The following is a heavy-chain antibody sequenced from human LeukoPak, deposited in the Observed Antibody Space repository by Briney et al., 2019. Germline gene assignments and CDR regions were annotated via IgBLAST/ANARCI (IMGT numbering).Heavy chain of an antibody. CDR1: RLTFNSNA. Sequence: GGSLRLSCVVSRLTFNSNAMYWVRQAPGKGLEWVSGISVSGGSEYYADSVKGRFGVSRHNSKHTVYLQMNSLRAEDTAVYFCASHAHDYDSSGYFDSWGQGALVTVSS. V-gene: IGHV3-23*01. D-gene: IGHD3-22*01. J-gene: IGHJ4*02. CDR2: ISVSGGSE. CDR3: ASHAHDYDSSGYFDS.